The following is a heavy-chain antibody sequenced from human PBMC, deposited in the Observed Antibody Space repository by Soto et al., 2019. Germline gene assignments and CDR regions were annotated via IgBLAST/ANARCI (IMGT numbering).Heavy chain of an antibody. Sequence: EVQLVQSGGGLVQPGGSLRLSCAASGFTVTTNYMSWVRQPQGKELEWVSVIYRNGATFYADSVKGRFIISRGNADNTLYLQTHSLRDDDTAVYYCARDIPHGRCKLHGEEHFQRDGMDVWGQGTTVTVSS. CDR2: IYRNGAT. CDR1: GFTVTTNY. D-gene: IGHD3-10*01. V-gene: IGHV3-66*01. CDR3: ARDIPHGRCKLHGEEHFQRDGMDV. J-gene: IGHJ6*02.